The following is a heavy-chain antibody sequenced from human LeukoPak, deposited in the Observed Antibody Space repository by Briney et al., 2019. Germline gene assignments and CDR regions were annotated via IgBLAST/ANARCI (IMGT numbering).Heavy chain of an antibody. CDR2: IYYSGST. V-gene: IGHV4-59*01. Sequence: PSETLSLTCTVSGGSISSYYWNWIRQPPGKGLEWIGYIYYSGSTNYNPSLTSRVTISVDTSKNQFSLKLSSVTAADTAVYYCAGEDGYNHFDYWGQGTLVTVSS. CDR1: GGSISSYY. CDR3: AGEDGYNHFDY. D-gene: IGHD5-24*01. J-gene: IGHJ4*02.